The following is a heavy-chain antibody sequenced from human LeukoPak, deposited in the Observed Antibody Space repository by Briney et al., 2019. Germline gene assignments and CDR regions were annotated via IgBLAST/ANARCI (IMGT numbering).Heavy chain of an antibody. V-gene: IGHV3-23*01. CDR3: AKDVRPSVPAAVSGYYFDY. Sequence: GGSLRLSCAASGFTVSSNYMSWVRQAPGKGLEWVSAISGSGGSTYYADSVKGRFTISRDNSKNTLYLQMNSLRAEDTAVYYCAKDVRPSVPAAVSGYYFDYWGQGTLVTVSS. CDR2: ISGSGGST. D-gene: IGHD2-2*01. CDR1: GFTVSSNY. J-gene: IGHJ4*02.